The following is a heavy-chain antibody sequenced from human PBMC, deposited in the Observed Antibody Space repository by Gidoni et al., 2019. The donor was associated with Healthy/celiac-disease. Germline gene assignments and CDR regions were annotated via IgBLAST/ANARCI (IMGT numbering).Heavy chain of an antibody. V-gene: IGHV3-30*03. CDR2: ISYDGSNK. D-gene: IGHD3-10*01. J-gene: IGHJ3*02. Sequence: QVQLVESGGGVVQPGRSLRLSCAASGFTFSSYGMHWVRQAPGKGLEWVAVISYDGSNKYYADSVKGRFTISRDNSKNTLYLQMNSLRAEDTAVYYCARVELQRTEGAFDIWGQGTMVTVSS. CDR3: ARVELQRTEGAFDI. CDR1: GFTFSSYG.